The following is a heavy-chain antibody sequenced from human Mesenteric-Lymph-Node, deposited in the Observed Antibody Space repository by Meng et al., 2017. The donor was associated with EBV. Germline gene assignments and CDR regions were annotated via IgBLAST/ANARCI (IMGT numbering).Heavy chain of an antibody. D-gene: IGHD3-16*01. V-gene: IGHV4-4*02. CDR1: VDSISNSNW. CDR2: IYYTGST. J-gene: IGHJ1*01. CDR3: ASGGVRDPSPPY. Sequence: VQREESGPGQGKPSGTLALPCAVSVDSISNSNWWSWVRQPPGKGLEWIGEIYYTGSTNYNPSLKSRVSMSVDKSKNEFSLEVNSVTAADTAVYYCASGGVRDPSPPYWGQGALVTVSS.